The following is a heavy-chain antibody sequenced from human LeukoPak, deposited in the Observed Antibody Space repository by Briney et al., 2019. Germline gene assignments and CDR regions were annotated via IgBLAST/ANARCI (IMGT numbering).Heavy chain of an antibody. CDR1: GGSISSYY. CDR3: ARGIGAWFDP. Sequence: PSETLSLTCTVSGGSISSYYWSWIRQPPWKGLEWIGYIYYSGSTNYNPSLKSRVTISVDRSKNQFSLKLSSVTAADTAVYYCARGIGAWFDPWGQGTLVTVSS. V-gene: IGHV4-59*12. D-gene: IGHD1-26*01. J-gene: IGHJ5*02. CDR2: IYYSGST.